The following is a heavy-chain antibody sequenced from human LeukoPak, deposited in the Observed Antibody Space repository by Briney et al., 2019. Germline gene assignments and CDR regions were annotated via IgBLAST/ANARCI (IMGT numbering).Heavy chain of an antibody. V-gene: IGHV3-23*01. CDR1: GFTFSNYA. Sequence: GASLRLSCAASGFTFSNYAMSWVRQAPGKGPEWVSAIVGSGGSTYYADSVKGRFSISRDNSKNTLFLQMNSLRVEDTALYYCSKWGDYDVLTGYYDSDFWGQGTLVTVSS. J-gene: IGHJ4*02. D-gene: IGHD3-9*01. CDR2: IVGSGGST. CDR3: SKWGDYDVLTGYYDSDF.